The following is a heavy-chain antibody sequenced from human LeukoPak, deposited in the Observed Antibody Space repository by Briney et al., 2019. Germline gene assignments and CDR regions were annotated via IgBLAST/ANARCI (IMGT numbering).Heavy chain of an antibody. CDR2: INPSGGST. CDR1: GYTFTSYY. CDR3: ARGGNYYYGSGSPSFDY. J-gene: IGHJ4*02. Sequence: GASVKVSCKASGYTFTSYYMHWVRQAPGQGLEWMGIINPSGGSTSYAQKFQGRVTMTRDTSTSTVFMELSSLRSEDTAVYYCARGGNYYYGSGSPSFDYWGQGTLVTVSS. V-gene: IGHV1-46*01. D-gene: IGHD3-10*01.